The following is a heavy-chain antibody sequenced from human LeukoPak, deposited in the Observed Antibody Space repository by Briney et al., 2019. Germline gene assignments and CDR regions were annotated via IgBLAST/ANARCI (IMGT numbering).Heavy chain of an antibody. J-gene: IGHJ4*02. Sequence: AGGSLRLSCAASGFTFSSHAMSWVRQAPGKGLEWVSAISGSGGSTYYADSVKGRFTISRDNSKNTLYLQMNSLRAEDTAVYYCAKDSNWLFPRDVDYWGQGTPVTVSS. D-gene: IGHD3-9*01. CDR2: ISGSGGST. CDR1: GFTFSSHA. CDR3: AKDSNWLFPRDVDY. V-gene: IGHV3-23*01.